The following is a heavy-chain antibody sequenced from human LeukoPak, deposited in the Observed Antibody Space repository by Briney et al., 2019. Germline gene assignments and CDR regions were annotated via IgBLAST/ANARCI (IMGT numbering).Heavy chain of an antibody. D-gene: IGHD6-19*01. Sequence: PSETLSLTCAVYGGSFSGYYWSWIRQPPGKGLEWIGEINHSGSTNYNPSLESRVTVSVDTSKNQFSPKLSSVTAADTAVYYCSRRPSRSRFDYWGQGALVTVSS. CDR1: GGSFSGYY. CDR2: INHSGST. J-gene: IGHJ4*02. V-gene: IGHV4-34*01. CDR3: SRRPSRSRFDY.